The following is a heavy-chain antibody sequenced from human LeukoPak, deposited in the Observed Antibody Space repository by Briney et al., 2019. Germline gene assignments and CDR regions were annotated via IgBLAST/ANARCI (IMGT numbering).Heavy chain of an antibody. V-gene: IGHV3-21*01. CDR3: ARTNGYYDSSLSGEFDY. Sequence: GGSLRLSCAASGFTFSSYSMNWVCQAPGKGLEWVSSISSSSSCIYYADSVKGRFTISRDNAKNSLYLQMNSLRAEDTAVYYCARTNGYYDSSLSGEFDYWGQGTLVTVSS. CDR2: ISSSSSCI. CDR1: GFTFSSYS. J-gene: IGHJ4*02. D-gene: IGHD3-22*01.